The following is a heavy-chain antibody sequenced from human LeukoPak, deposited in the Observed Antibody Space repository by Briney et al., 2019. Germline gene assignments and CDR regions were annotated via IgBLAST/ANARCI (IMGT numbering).Heavy chain of an antibody. CDR3: ARDPSSSEFDP. D-gene: IGHD6-13*01. J-gene: IGHJ5*02. CDR2: IIPILGIA. CDR1: GGTFSSYA. V-gene: IGHV1-69*04. Sequence: GASVKVSCKASGGTFSSYAISWVRQAPGQGLEWMGRIIPILGIANYAQKFQGRVTITADKSTSTAYMELSSLRSEDTAVYYCARDPSSSEFDPWGQGTLVTVSS.